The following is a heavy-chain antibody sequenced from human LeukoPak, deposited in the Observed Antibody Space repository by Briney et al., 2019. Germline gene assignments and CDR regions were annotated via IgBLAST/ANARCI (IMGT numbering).Heavy chain of an antibody. D-gene: IGHD5-12*01. V-gene: IGHV4-61*01. CDR2: IYYSGST. CDR3: ARDSSSGYDD. J-gene: IGHJ4*02. CDR1: GGPVSSGSYF. Sequence: SETLSLTCTVSGGPVSSGSYFWSWIRQPPGKRLEWIGYIYYSGSTNYNPSLKSRVTISVDTSKNQFSLKLSSVTAADTAVYYCARDSSSGYDDWGQGTLVTVSS.